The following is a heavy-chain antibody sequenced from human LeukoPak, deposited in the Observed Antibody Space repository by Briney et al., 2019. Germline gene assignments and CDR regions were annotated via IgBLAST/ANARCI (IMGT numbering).Heavy chain of an antibody. J-gene: IGHJ4*02. CDR1: GGSISSYY. CDR2: IYYSGST. D-gene: IGHD6-13*01. CDR3: ARVVAAAGKGALGV. V-gene: IGHV4-59*01. Sequence: PSETLSLTCTVSGGSISSYYWSWIRQPPGKGLEWIGYIYYSGSTNYNPSLKSRVTISVDTSKNQFSLKLSSVTAADTAVYYCARVVAAAGKGALGVWGQGTLVTVSS.